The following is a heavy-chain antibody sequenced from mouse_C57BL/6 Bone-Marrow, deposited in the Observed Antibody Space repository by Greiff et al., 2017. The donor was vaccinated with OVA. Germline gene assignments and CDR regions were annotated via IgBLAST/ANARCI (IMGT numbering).Heavy chain of an antibody. V-gene: IGHV1-55*01. CDR1: GYTFNSYW. D-gene: IGHD2-1*01. J-gene: IGHJ2*01. CDR3: AIYYGNYFDY. Sequence: QVQLQQPGAELVKPGASVKMSCKASGYTFNSYWITWVKQRPGQGLAWIGDIYPGSGSTNYNEKFKSKATLTVDTSSSTAYMQLSSLTSEDSAVYYCAIYYGNYFDYWGQGTTLTVSS. CDR2: IYPGSGST.